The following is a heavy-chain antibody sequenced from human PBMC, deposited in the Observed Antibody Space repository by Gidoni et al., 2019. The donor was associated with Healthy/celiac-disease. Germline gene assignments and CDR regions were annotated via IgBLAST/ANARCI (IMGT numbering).Heavy chain of an antibody. J-gene: IGHJ6*02. CDR3: ARELVVAVAGTDYYGMDV. Sequence: QVQLVESGGGVVQPGRSLRLSCAASGFTFSSYAMPWVRQAPGKGLEWVAVISYDGSNKYYADSVKGRFTISRDNSKNTLYLQMNSLRAEDTAVYYCARELVVAVAGTDYYGMDVWGQGTTVTVSS. CDR1: GFTFSSYA. CDR2: ISYDGSNK. V-gene: IGHV3-30-3*01. D-gene: IGHD6-19*01.